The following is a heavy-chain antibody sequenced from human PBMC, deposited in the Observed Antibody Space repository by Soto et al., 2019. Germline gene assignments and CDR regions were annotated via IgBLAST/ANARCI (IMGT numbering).Heavy chain of an antibody. CDR1: GFTFSNYA. V-gene: IGHV3-64D*06. J-gene: IGHJ6*02. Sequence: GGSLRLSCSASGFTFSNYALHWVRQAPGKGLEYVSSIGTNGGSTFYADSVKGRFTISRDNSKNTLYLQMSSLRAEDTAEYYFGKPPAYYIDGNGYSAVCGPGTPVTV. D-gene: IGHD3-22*01. CDR2: IGTNGGST. CDR3: GKPPAYYIDGNGYSAV.